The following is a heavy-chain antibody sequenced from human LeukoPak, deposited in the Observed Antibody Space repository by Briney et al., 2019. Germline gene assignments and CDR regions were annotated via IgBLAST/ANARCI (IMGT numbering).Heavy chain of an antibody. D-gene: IGHD1-26*01. CDR3: ARDQVGPED. V-gene: IGHV3-7*01. CDR1: GFTFSGFW. CDR2: INQDGSEK. J-gene: IGHJ4*02. Sequence: GGSLRLSCAAPGFTFSGFWMSWVRQAPGKGLEWVANINQDGSEKYYVDSVKGRFTISRDNAKSSLYLQMNSLRAEDTAVYYCARDQVGPEDWGQGTLVTVSS.